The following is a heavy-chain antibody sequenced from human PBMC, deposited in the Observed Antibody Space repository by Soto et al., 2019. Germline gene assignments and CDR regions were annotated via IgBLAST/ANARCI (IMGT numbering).Heavy chain of an antibody. V-gene: IGHV3-66*01. CDR3: ARDDVLCDGGRCYGVPVDV. CDR1: GFTVSSKY. J-gene: IGHJ6*04. D-gene: IGHD2-15*01. CDR2: IQSGGPT. Sequence: EVHLVESGGGLVQPGGSLRLSCAASGFTVSSKYMSWVRQAPGKGLEWVSLIQSGGPTYYADSVKGRFTISRDTSANTRHLQMDSLRAEDTAVYYCARDDVLCDGGRCYGVPVDVWGKGTTVTVSS.